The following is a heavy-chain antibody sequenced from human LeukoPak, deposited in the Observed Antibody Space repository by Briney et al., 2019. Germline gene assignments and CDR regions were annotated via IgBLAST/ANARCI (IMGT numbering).Heavy chain of an antibody. CDR2: IYSDGRT. D-gene: IGHD3-16*01. Sequence: GGSLRLSCAASGLTVSSNYMSWVRQGPGKGLEWVSIIYSDGRTYYADSVKGRFIISRDNSKNMLYLQMNSLRAEDTAVYYCAKVGPTSLSYGMDVWGQGTTVTVSS. CDR1: GLTVSSNY. CDR3: AKVGPTSLSYGMDV. V-gene: IGHV3-66*01. J-gene: IGHJ6*02.